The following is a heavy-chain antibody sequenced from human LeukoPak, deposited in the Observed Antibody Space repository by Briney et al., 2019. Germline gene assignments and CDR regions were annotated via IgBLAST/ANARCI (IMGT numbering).Heavy chain of an antibody. J-gene: IGHJ4*02. Sequence: SETLSLTCTVSGYSISSGYYWGWIRQPPGKGLEWIGIIYHSGSTYYNPSLKSRVTISVDTSKNQFSLRLTSMTAADTAAYYCARGTDYWGQGTLVTVSS. V-gene: IGHV4-38-2*02. CDR1: GYSISSGYY. CDR3: ARGTDY. CDR2: IYHSGST.